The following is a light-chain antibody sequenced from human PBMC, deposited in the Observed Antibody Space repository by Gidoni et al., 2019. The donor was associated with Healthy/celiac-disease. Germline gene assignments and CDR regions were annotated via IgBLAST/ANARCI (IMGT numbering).Light chain of an antibody. Sequence: EVVLTPSPAILSLSPGERATLSCRASQSVSSSLLAWYQQKPGQAPRLLIYGASSRATVIPDWFSGSGSGTDFTLTISRLEAEDFAVYYCQQYGSLYTFGQGTKLEIK. CDR3: QQYGSLYT. CDR2: GAS. CDR1: QSVSSSL. V-gene: IGKV3-20*01. J-gene: IGKJ2*01.